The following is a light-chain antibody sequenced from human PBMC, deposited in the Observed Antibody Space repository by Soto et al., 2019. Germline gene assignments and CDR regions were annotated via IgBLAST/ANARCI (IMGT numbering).Light chain of an antibody. J-gene: IGLJ1*01. CDR2: EGS. CDR3: CSYAGSSTFPYV. Sequence: QSALTQPASVSGSPGQSITISCTGTSSDVGSYNLVSWYQQHPGKAPKLMIYEGSKRPSGVSNRFSGPKSGNTASLTISGLQAEDEADYYCCSYAGSSTFPYVFGTGTKLTVL. CDR1: SSDVGSYNL. V-gene: IGLV2-23*03.